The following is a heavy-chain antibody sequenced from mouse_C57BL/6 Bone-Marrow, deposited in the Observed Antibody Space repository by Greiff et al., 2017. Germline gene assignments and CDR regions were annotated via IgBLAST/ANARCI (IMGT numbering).Heavy chain of an antibody. V-gene: IGHV1-69*01. CDR1: GYTFTSYW. Sequence: VQLQQPGAELVMPGASVKLSCKASGYTFTSYWMHWVKQRPGQGLEWIGEIDPSDSYTNYNQKFKGKSTLTVDKSSSTAYMPLSSLTSEDSAVYYCARGASYYSNFYAMDYWGQGTSVTVSS. J-gene: IGHJ4*01. D-gene: IGHD2-5*01. CDR3: ARGASYYSNFYAMDY. CDR2: IDPSDSYT.